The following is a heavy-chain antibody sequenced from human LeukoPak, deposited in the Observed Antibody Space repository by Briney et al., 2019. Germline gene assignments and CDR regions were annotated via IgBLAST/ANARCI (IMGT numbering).Heavy chain of an antibody. CDR3: AIPGLGFDY. Sequence: ASVKVSCKASGGTSSSYAISWVRQAPGQGLEWMGGIIPIFGTANYAQKFQGRVTITTDESTSTAYMELSSLRSDDPAVYYCAIPGLGFDYWGQGTLVTVSS. J-gene: IGHJ4*02. D-gene: IGHD5-12*01. CDR2: IIPIFGTA. V-gene: IGHV1-69*05. CDR1: GGTSSSYA.